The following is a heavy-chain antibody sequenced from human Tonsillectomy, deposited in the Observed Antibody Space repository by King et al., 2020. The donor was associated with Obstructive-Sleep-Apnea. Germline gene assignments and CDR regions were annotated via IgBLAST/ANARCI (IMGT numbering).Heavy chain of an antibody. V-gene: IGHV4-59*01. CDR1: GGSISSYY. D-gene: IGHD3-9*01. CDR3: ARDPSHYDILTGYYIEDWYFDL. J-gene: IGHJ2*01. Sequence: QLQESGPGLVKPSETLSLTCTVSGGSISSYYWSWIRQPPGKGLEWIGYIYYSGSTNYNPSLKSRVTISVDTSKNQFSLKLSAVTAADTAVYYCARDPSHYDILTGYYIEDWYFDLWGRGTLVTVSS. CDR2: IYYSGST.